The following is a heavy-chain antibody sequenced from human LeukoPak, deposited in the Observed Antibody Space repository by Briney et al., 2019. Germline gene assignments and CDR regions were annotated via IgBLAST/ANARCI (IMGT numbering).Heavy chain of an antibody. D-gene: IGHD6-19*01. CDR3: AKDSTGWSRDY. Sequence: GGTLRLSCGASGFTFSSYGMSWVRQAPGKGLEWVSTIIKTGGSTYYADSVKGRFTISRDNSKNTVYLQINSLRAEDTAIYYCAKDSTGWSRDYWCQGTLVTVSS. CDR1: GFTFSSYG. J-gene: IGHJ4*02. V-gene: IGHV3-23*01. CDR2: IIKTGGST.